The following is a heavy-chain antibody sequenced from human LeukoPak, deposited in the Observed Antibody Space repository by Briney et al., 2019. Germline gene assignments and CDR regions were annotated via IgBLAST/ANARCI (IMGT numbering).Heavy chain of an antibody. Sequence: GGSLRVSCAASGFTFSSYAMSWVRQAPGKGLEWVSAISGSGGSTYYADSVKGRFTISRDNSKNTLYLQMNSLRAEDTAVYYCAKSSYYYDSSGYLGYWGQGTLVTVSS. V-gene: IGHV3-23*01. CDR2: ISGSGGST. D-gene: IGHD3-22*01. J-gene: IGHJ4*02. CDR1: GFTFSSYA. CDR3: AKSSYYYDSSGYLGY.